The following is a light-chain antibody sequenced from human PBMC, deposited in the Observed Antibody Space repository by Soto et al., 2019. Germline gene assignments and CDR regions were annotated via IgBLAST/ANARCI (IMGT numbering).Light chain of an antibody. CDR3: XSYAGSYTFVV. Sequence: QSALTQPRSVSGSPGQSVTISCTGTXXDVGGYTYVSWYQQHPGKAPKLMIYDVSKRPSGVPDRFSGSKSGNTASLTISGLXXXXXXDXXCXSYAGSYTFVVFGGGTQLT. CDR2: DVS. J-gene: IGLJ2*01. CDR1: XXDVGGYTY. V-gene: IGLV2-11*01.